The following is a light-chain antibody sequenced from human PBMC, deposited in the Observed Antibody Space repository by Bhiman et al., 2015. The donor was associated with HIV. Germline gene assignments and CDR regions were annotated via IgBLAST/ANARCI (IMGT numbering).Light chain of an antibody. V-gene: IGLV3-21*04. CDR3: AAWDDSLSGWV. Sequence: SYVLTQPPSVSVAPGKTARITCGGNNIGTKSVHWHQQKPGQAPVVVIYYDSDRPSGVPDRFSGSKSGTSASLAISGLRSEDEADYYCAAWDDSLSGWVFGGGTKLTVL. J-gene: IGLJ3*02. CDR1: NIGTKS. CDR2: YDS.